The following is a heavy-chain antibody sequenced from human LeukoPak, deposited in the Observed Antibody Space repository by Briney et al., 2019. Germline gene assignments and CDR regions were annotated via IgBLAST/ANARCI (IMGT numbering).Heavy chain of an antibody. CDR1: KFTFRDYY. J-gene: IGHJ4*01. Sequence: GGSLRLSCEASKFTFRDYYMGWIRQAPGKGLEWISYISPSSDTTYYADSVQGRFTISRDNAKNSLFLQMSGLRVEDTAVYYCARAAYNWNRGRGTLVTVSS. V-gene: IGHV3-11*01. D-gene: IGHD1-20*01. CDR3: ARAAYNWN. CDR2: ISPSSDTT.